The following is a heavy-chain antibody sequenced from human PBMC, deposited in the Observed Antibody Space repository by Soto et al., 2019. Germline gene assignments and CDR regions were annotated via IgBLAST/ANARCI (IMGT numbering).Heavy chain of an antibody. D-gene: IGHD2-15*01. CDR3: ARDPSGYCSGGSCATGWFDP. V-gene: IGHV3-33*01. J-gene: IGHJ5*02. CDR1: GFTFSSYG. Sequence: QVQLVESGGGVVQPGRSLRLSCAASGFTFSSYGMHWVRQAPGKGLEWVAVIWYDGSNKYYADSVKGRFTISRDNSKNTLYLQMNSRRAEDTAVYYCARDPSGYCSGGSCATGWFDPWGQGTLVTVSS. CDR2: IWYDGSNK.